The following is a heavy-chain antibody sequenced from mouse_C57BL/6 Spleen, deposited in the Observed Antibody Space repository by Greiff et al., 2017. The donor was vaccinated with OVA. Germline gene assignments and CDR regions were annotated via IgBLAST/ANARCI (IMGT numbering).Heavy chain of an antibody. CDR1: GYTFTSYW. Sequence: VQLQQPGAELVMPGASVKLSCKASGYTFTSYWMHWVKQRPGQGLEWIGEIDPSDSYTNYNQKFKGKSTLTVDKSSSTAYMQLSSLTSEDSAVYYCARSAVVDGYAMDYWGQGTSVTVSS. J-gene: IGHJ4*01. CDR3: ARSAVVDGYAMDY. CDR2: IDPSDSYT. D-gene: IGHD1-1*01. V-gene: IGHV1-69*01.